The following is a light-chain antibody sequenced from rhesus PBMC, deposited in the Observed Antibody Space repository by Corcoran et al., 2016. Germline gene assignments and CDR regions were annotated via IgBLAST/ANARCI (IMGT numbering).Light chain of an antibody. CDR1: QNIYTN. V-gene: IGKV1-44*03. CDR3: QQYYDYPLT. Sequence: DIQMTQSPSALSASIGDRVTISCRASQNIYTNVAWYQQKPGKAPEFLIYAVSTLQTGIPSRLSGIGSGTDFHLTISSLQPEDSATYFCQQYYDYPLTFGGGTKVEIK. CDR2: AVS. J-gene: IGKJ4*01.